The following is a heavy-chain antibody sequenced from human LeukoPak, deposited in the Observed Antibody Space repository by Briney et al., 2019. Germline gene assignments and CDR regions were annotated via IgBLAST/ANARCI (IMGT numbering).Heavy chain of an antibody. J-gene: IGHJ4*02. CDR2: IYYSGST. CDR1: GGSISSYY. D-gene: IGHD3-3*02. V-gene: IGHV4-59*01. Sequence: SETLSLTCTVSGGSISSYYWSWIRQPPGKGLEWIGYIYYSGSTNYNPSLKSRVTISVDTSKNQFSLKLSSVTAADTAVYYCARDNLAGDTPDWGQGTLVTVSS. CDR3: ARDNLAGDTPD.